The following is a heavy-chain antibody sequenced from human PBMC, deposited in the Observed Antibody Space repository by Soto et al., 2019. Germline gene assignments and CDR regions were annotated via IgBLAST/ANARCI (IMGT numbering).Heavy chain of an antibody. Sequence: GSLRLSCTASGFTFSSYSMNWVRQAPGKGLEWISSISSSSSYIFYADSVMGRFTISRDNAKKSLYLQMNSLRAEDTAVYYCARSPAARPNWFDPWGQGTLVTVSS. CDR3: ARSPAARPNWFDP. V-gene: IGHV3-21*04. D-gene: IGHD1-1*01. CDR1: GFTFSSYS. J-gene: IGHJ5*02. CDR2: ISSSSSYI.